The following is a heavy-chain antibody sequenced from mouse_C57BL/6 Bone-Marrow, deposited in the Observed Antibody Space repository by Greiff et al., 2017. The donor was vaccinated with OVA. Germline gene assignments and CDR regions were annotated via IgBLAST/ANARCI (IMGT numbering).Heavy chain of an antibody. CDR2: INPSTGGT. CDR3: ARDYYGSSPPYYAMDY. D-gene: IGHD1-1*01. V-gene: IGHV1-42*01. J-gene: IGHJ4*01. Sequence: EVQLQQSGPELVKPGASVKISCKASGYSFTGYYMNWVKQSPEKSLEWIGEINPSTGGTTYNQKFKAKATLTVDKSSSTAYMQLKSRTSEDSAVYYCARDYYGSSPPYYAMDYWGQGTSVTVSS. CDR1: GYSFTGYY.